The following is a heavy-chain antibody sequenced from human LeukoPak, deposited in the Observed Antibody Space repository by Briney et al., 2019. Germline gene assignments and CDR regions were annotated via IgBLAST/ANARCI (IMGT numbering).Heavy chain of an antibody. D-gene: IGHD3-9*01. V-gene: IGHV4-61*01. Sequence: SETLSLTCTVSDGSVTSGSYYWSWIRQPPGKGLEWMGYIHYSGSTKYNPSLESRVVISAATSKNQFSLKLSSVTAADTAVYYCARAMSGGYDILTGYYIDYWGQGTLVTVSS. CDR1: DGSVTSGSYY. J-gene: IGHJ4*02. CDR2: IHYSGST. CDR3: ARAMSGGYDILTGYYIDY.